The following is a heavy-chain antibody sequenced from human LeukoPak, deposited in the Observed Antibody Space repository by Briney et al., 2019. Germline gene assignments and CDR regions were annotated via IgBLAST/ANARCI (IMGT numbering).Heavy chain of an antibody. Sequence: SVKVSCTASGGTFISYAISWVRQAPGQGLEWMGGIIPIFGTANYAQKFQGRVTITADESTSTAYMELSSLRSEDTAVYYCAGADYYDSSGYSIYFDYWAREPWSPSPQ. CDR3: AGADYYDSSGYSIYFDY. CDR2: IIPIFGTA. CDR1: GGTFISYA. V-gene: IGHV1-69*13. J-gene: IGHJ4*02. D-gene: IGHD3-22*01.